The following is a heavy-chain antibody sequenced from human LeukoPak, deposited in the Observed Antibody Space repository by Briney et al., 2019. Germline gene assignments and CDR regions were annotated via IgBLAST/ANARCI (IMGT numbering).Heavy chain of an antibody. Sequence: ASVKVSCKVSGYTLTELSMHWVRQAPGKGREWMGGFDPEDGETIYAQKFQGRVTMTEDTSTDTAYMELSSLRSEDTAVYYCATGYCSGGSCFVHRFGVFDYWGQGTLVTVSS. CDR1: GYTLTELS. V-gene: IGHV1-24*01. J-gene: IGHJ4*02. CDR3: ATGYCSGGSCFVHRFGVFDY. D-gene: IGHD2-15*01. CDR2: FDPEDGET.